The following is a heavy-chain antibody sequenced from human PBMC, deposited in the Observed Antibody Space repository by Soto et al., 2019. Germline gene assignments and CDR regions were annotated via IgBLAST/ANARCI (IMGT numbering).Heavy chain of an antibody. J-gene: IGHJ6*01. CDR1: GFTFNTFG. CDR3: AKDLQAYGDYNYYYYGMDV. D-gene: IGHD4-17*01. Sequence: QVQLVESGGGVVQPGGSLRLSCTASGFTFNTFGIHWVRQAPGKGLEWVALISYDGHNKYYSDSVKGRFTISRDNYKNTLSLQMNSLRAEDTAVYYCAKDLQAYGDYNYYYYGMDVW. CDR2: ISYDGHNK. V-gene: IGHV3-30*18.